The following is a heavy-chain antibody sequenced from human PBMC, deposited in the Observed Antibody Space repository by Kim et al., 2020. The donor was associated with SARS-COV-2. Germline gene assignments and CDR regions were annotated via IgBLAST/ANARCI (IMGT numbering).Heavy chain of an antibody. J-gene: IGHJ4*02. V-gene: IGHV4-39*01. CDR3: ASHSRIVVVPAAILA. CDR2: IYYSGST. CDR1: GGSISSSSYY. D-gene: IGHD2-2*01. Sequence: SETLSLTCTVSGGSISSSSYYWGWIRQPPGKGLEWIGSIYYSGSTYYNPSLKSRVTISVDTSKNQFSLKLSSVTAADTSVYYWASHSRIVVVPAAILAWGQGTLVTVSS.